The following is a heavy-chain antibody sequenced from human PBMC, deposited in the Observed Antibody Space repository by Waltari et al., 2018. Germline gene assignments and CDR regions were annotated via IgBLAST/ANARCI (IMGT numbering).Heavy chain of an antibody. CDR1: GFIFGDYA. Sequence: QVHLVESGGGVVQPGTSLRLSCAASGFIFGDYAMNWVRQAPGKGPEWVEIIWDTGRREIYADSVKGRFTVSRDNANSMLFLQMNSLRVEDTAVYFCAKGGYGYDFNFFDPWGQGTLVTVSS. CDR2: IWDTGRRE. CDR3: AKGGYGYDFNFFDP. V-gene: IGHV3-33*03. D-gene: IGHD5-12*01. J-gene: IGHJ5*02.